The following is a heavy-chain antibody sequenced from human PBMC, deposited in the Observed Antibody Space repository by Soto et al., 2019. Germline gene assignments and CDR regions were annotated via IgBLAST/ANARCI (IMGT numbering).Heavy chain of an antibody. CDR3: ARVSDFDWLSHFDY. J-gene: IGHJ4*02. V-gene: IGHV1-18*01. CDR1: GYTFTSYG. Sequence: QVQLVQSGAEVKKPGASVKVSCKASGYTFTSYGISWVRQAPGQGLEWMGWISAYNGNTNYAQKRKGRVTMTTDTSTSTAYMELRSLRADDTAVYYCARVSDFDWLSHFDYWGQGTLVTVSS. CDR2: ISAYNGNT. D-gene: IGHD3-9*01.